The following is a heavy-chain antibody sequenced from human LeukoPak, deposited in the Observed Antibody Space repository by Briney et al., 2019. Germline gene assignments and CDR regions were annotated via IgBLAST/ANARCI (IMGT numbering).Heavy chain of an antibody. CDR3: AGGLRPDYNYMDV. D-gene: IGHD5/OR15-5a*01. CDR2: IYYSGST. V-gene: IGHV4-39*07. CDR1: GGSISSSSYY. Sequence: PSETLSLTCTVSGGSISSSSYYWGWIRQPPGKGLEWIGSIYYSGSTYYNPSLKSRVTISVDTSKNQFSLKLSSVTAADTAVYYCAGGLRPDYNYMDVWGKGTTVTISS. J-gene: IGHJ6*03.